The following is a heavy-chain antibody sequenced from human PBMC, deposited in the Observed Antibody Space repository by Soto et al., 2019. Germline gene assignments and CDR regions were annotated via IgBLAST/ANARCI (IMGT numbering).Heavy chain of an antibody. J-gene: IGHJ3*02. V-gene: IGHV3-9*01. CDR1: GFTFDDYA. Sequence: GGSLRLSCAASGFTFDDYAMHWVRQAPGKGLEWVSGISWNSGSIGYADSVKGRFTISRDNAKNSLYLQMNSLRAEDTAVYYCASTGYCSSTSCSSGSAFDIWGQGTMVTVSS. CDR3: ASTGYCSSTSCSSGSAFDI. D-gene: IGHD2-2*01. CDR2: ISWNSGSI.